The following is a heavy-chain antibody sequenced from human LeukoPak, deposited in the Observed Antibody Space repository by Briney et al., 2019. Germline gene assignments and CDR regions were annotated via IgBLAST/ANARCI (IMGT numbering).Heavy chain of an antibody. J-gene: IGHJ4*02. V-gene: IGHV3-7*04. Sequence: PGGSLRLSCAASGFTFSSYWMSWDRQAPGKGLEWVANIKQDGSEKYYVDSVKGRFTISRDNARNSVYLQMNSLRDEDTAVYYCARVRILSDYFFDYWGQGTLVTVAS. CDR1: GFTFSSYW. CDR2: IKQDGSEK. CDR3: ARVRILSDYFFDY. D-gene: IGHD2-15*01.